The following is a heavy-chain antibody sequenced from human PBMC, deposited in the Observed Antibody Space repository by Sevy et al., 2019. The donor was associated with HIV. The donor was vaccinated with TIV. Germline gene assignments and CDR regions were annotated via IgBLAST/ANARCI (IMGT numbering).Heavy chain of an antibody. CDR1: GFTLDSYW. Sequence: GGSLRLSCVASGFTLDSYWMSWVRQTPGKGLEWVAIVKQDGSVKYYVDSVKGRFTISGDNARNLVYLQMNSLRVDDTALYYCVRAIAAHDSFWGQGTLVTVSS. V-gene: IGHV3-7*01. J-gene: IGHJ4*02. CDR3: VRAIAAHDSF. D-gene: IGHD6-13*01. CDR2: VKQDGSVK.